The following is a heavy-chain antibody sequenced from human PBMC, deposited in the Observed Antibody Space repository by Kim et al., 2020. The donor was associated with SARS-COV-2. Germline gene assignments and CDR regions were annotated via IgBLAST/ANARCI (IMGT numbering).Heavy chain of an antibody. CDR2: FDPEDGET. J-gene: IGHJ4*02. V-gene: IGHV1-24*01. Sequence: ASVKVSCKVSGYTLTELSMHWVRQAPGKGLEWMGGFDPEDGETIYAQKFQGRVTMTEDTTTDTAYMELSSLRSEDTAVYYCATVAAFYYDSTPYYLGQGTLVTVSS. CDR1: GYTLTELS. CDR3: ATVAAFYYDSTPYY. D-gene: IGHD3-22*01.